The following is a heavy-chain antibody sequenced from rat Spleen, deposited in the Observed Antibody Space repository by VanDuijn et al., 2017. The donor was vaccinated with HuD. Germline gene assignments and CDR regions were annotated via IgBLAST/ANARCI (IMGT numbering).Heavy chain of an antibody. V-gene: IGHV5-31*01. CDR2: ISNTGGTT. J-gene: IGHJ2*01. D-gene: IGHD1-11*01. CDR1: GFTFKNYW. CDR3: TTLYYGGYTPVDY. Sequence: EVQLVESGGGLVQPGRSLKLSCEASGFTFKNYWMTWIRQAPGKGLEWIASISNTGGTTNYPDSVKGRFTISRDNAKTTLYLQMDSLRSEDTATYYCTTLYYGGYTPVDYWGQGVMVTVSS.